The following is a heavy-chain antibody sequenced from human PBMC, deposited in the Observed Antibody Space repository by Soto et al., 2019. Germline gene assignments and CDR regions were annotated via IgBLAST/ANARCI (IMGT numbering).Heavy chain of an antibody. Sequence: KQSQTLSLTCAISGDRVSSNSAAWNWIRQSPSRGLEWLGRTYYRSKWYNDYAVSVKSRITINPDTSKNQFSLQLNSVTPEDTAVYYCARGWDSGSKYYYGMDVWGQGTTVTVSS. CDR2: TYYRSKWYN. V-gene: IGHV6-1*01. CDR1: GDRVSSNSAA. J-gene: IGHJ6*02. D-gene: IGHD1-26*01. CDR3: ARGWDSGSKYYYGMDV.